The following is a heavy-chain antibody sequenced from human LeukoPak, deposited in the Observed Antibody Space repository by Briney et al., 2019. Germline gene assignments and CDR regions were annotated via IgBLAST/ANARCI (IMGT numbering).Heavy chain of an antibody. CDR1: GGTFSSYA. D-gene: IGHD3-10*01. CDR3: ARDLPYYYGSGRYYRFDY. V-gene: IGHV1-18*01. J-gene: IGHJ4*02. CDR2: ISAYNGNT. Sequence: ASVKVSCKASGGTFSSYAISWVQQAPGQGLEWMGWISAYNGNTNYAQNLQGRVAMTTDTSTNTAYMELTNLRSDDTAVYYCARDLPYYYGSGRYYRFDYWGQGTLVTVSS.